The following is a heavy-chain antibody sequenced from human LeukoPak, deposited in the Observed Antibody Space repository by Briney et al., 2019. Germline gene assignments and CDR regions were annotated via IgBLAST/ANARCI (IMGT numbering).Heavy chain of an antibody. V-gene: IGHV3-30*18. D-gene: IGHD3-10*01. Sequence: PGRSLSLSCAASGFTFSSYGMHWVRQAPGKGLEWVAVISYDGSNKYYADSVKGRFTISRDNSRNTVFLQMNRLRPEDTAVYYCVKEAYYGWGSSPTFYFDYWGQGTRVTVSS. CDR3: VKEAYYGWGSSPTFYFDY. J-gene: IGHJ4*02. CDR2: ISYDGSNK. CDR1: GFTFSSYG.